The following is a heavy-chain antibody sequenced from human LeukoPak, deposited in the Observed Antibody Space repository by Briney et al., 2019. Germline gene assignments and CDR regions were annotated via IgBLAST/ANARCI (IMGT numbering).Heavy chain of an antibody. CDR1: SGSITSHF. J-gene: IGHJ4*02. Sequence: VKPSETLSLTCSVSSGSITSHFWSWIRQPAGKGLEWIGRISTTGSTNYNPSLKSRVTMSVDTSTNQLSLKLSSVTAADTAVYYCAREHDYGDFDYWGQGTLVTVSS. D-gene: IGHD4-17*01. CDR3: AREHDYGDFDY. CDR2: ISTTGST. V-gene: IGHV4-4*07.